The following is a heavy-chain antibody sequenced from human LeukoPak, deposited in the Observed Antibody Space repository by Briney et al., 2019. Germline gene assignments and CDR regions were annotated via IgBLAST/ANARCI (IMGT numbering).Heavy chain of an antibody. V-gene: IGHV1-69*05. J-gene: IGHJ5*02. Sequence: SVXXSCKASGGTFSSYAISWVRQAPGQGLEWMGGIIPIFGTANYAQKFQGRVTITTDEYTRTAYMELSSLRSEDTAVYYCANGGDDYDFWSGLSSWFDPWGQGTLVTVSS. D-gene: IGHD3-3*01. CDR3: ANGGDDYDFWSGLSSWFDP. CDR2: IIPIFGTA. CDR1: GGTFSSYA.